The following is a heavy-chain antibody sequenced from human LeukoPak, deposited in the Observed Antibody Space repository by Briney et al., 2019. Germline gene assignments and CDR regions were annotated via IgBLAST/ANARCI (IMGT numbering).Heavy chain of an antibody. D-gene: IGHD4-17*01. CDR2: IYPGDSDT. J-gene: IGHJ4*02. CDR1: RDSFTNYW. CDR3: ARHDRDYAFFDY. Sequence: GESLKISCKGSRDSFTNYWIGWVRQMPGKGLEWMGIIYPGDSDTRYSPHFQGQVTMSADKSTTTAYLQWSSLKASDSAIYFCARHDRDYAFFDYWGQGTPVTVSS. V-gene: IGHV5-51*01.